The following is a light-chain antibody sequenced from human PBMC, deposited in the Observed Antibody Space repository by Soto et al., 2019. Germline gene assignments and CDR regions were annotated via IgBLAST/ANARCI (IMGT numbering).Light chain of an antibody. CDR3: QQYGSSPWT. CDR1: QSITKTY. Sequence: ELVLTQSPGTLSLSPGERATFSCRASQSITKTYLAWYQQKPGQAPRLLIYGISVRATGIPDRFSGSGSGTDFTLTISRLEPEDFAVYYCQQYGSSPWTFGQGTKVDIK. J-gene: IGKJ1*01. CDR2: GIS. V-gene: IGKV3-20*01.